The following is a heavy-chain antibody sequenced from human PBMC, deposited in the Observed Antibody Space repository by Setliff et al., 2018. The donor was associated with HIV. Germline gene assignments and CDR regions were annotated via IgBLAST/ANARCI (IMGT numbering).Heavy chain of an antibody. D-gene: IGHD6-6*01. CDR3: ARDLLAARPGGGMDV. J-gene: IGHJ6*02. CDR1: GYTFSSNY. Sequence: ASVKVSCKASGYTFSSNYMHWVRQAPGQGLEWMGLINPTGDITFYPQKFQGRVTMTRDTSISTAYMELSRLRSDDTAVYYCARDLLAARPGGGMDVWGQGTTVTVSS. CDR2: INPTGDIT. V-gene: IGHV1-2*06.